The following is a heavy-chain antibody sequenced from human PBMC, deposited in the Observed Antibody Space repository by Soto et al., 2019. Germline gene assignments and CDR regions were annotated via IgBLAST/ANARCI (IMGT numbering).Heavy chain of an antibody. CDR1: GGSFSGYY. J-gene: IGHJ3*02. CDR3: ARGLDGYNWNAFDI. D-gene: IGHD5-12*01. V-gene: IGHV4-34*01. CDR2: INHSGST. Sequence: SETLSLTCAVYGGSFSGYYWSWIRQPPGKGLEWIGEINHSGSTNYNPSLKSRVTISVDTSKNQFSLKLSSVTAADTAAYYCARGLDGYNWNAFDIWGQGTMVTVS.